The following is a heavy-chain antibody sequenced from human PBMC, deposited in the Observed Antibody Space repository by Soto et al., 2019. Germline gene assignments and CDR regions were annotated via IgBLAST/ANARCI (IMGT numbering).Heavy chain of an antibody. V-gene: IGHV4-59*01. D-gene: IGHD6-19*01. J-gene: IGHJ6*02. CDR2: IYYSGST. CDR1: GGSISSYY. Sequence: SETLSLTCTVSGGSISSYYWSWIRQPPGKGLEWIGYIYYSGSTNYNPSLKSRVTISVDTSKNQFSLKLSSVTAADTAVYYCARAGYSSGPGDYYYYGMDVWGQGTTVTVSS. CDR3: ARAGYSSGPGDYYYYGMDV.